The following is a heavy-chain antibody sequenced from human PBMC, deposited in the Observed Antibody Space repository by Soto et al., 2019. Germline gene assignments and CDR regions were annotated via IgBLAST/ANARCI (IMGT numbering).Heavy chain of an antibody. J-gene: IGHJ4*02. V-gene: IGHV1-18*01. CDR1: GYTFTSYG. CDR3: ARVVTGYYYDSSGYYFDY. D-gene: IGHD3-22*01. Sequence: QVQLVQSGAEVKKPGASVKVSCKASGYTFTSYGISWVRQAPGQGLEWMGWISAYNGNTNYAQKLQGRVTMTTDTSTSTAYMELRSLRSDDTAVYYCARVVTGYYYDSSGYYFDYWGQGTLVTVSS. CDR2: ISAYNGNT.